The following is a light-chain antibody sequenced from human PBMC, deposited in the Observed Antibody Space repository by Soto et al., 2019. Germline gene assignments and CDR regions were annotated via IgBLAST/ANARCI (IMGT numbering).Light chain of an antibody. V-gene: IGKV3D-15*01. CDR2: GAS. Sequence: EIVMTQSPATLSVSPGERATLSCRASQAISNNLAWYQHKPGQAPRLLIYGASTRAAGIPARFSGSGSGTEFTLTISSLQSEDFALYYCQQYSRWPPYTFGQGTKVEI. J-gene: IGKJ2*01. CDR3: QQYSRWPPYT. CDR1: QAISNN.